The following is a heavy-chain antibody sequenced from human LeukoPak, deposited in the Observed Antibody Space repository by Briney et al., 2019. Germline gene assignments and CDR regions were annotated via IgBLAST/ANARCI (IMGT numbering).Heavy chain of an antibody. CDR3: ARGLASYYYGSGSYNWFDP. Sequence: SETLSLTCAVYGGSFSGYYWSWIRQPPGKGLEWIGEINHSGSTNYNPSLKSRVTISVDTSKNQFSLKLSSVTAADTAVYYCARGLASYYYGSGSYNWFDPWGQGTLVTVSS. V-gene: IGHV4-34*01. CDR2: INHSGST. D-gene: IGHD3-10*01. CDR1: GGSFSGYY. J-gene: IGHJ5*02.